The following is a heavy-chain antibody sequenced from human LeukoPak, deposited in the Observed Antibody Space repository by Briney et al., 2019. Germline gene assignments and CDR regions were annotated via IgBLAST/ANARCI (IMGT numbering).Heavy chain of an antibody. CDR1: GFTFSSYS. V-gene: IGHV3-21*01. D-gene: IGHD3-10*01. CDR3: ARDPRFQWCGEREGVYY. CDR2: ISSSSSYI. Sequence: GGSLRLSCAASGFTFSSYSMNWVRQAPGKGLEWVSSISSSSSYIYYADSVKGRFTISRDNAKNSLYLQMNSLRAEDTAVYYCARDPRFQWCGEREGVYYWGQGTLVTVSS. J-gene: IGHJ4*02.